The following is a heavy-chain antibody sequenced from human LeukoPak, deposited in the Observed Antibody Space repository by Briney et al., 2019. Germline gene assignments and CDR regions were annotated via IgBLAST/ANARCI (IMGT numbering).Heavy chain of an antibody. J-gene: IGHJ3*02. CDR3: ARSWYNWNYVGAFDI. V-gene: IGHV3-66*01. CDR2: IYSGGST. Sequence: GGSLRLSCAASGFTVSSNYMSWVRQAPRKRLEWVSVIYSGGSTYYADSVKGRFTISRDNSKNTLYLQMNSLRAEDTAVYYCARSWYNWNYVGAFDIWGQGAMVTVSS. CDR1: GFTVSSNY. D-gene: IGHD1-7*01.